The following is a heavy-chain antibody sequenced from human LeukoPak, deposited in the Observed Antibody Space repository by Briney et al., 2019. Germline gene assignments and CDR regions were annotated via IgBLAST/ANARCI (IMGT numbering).Heavy chain of an antibody. V-gene: IGHV3-23*01. Sequence: PGGSLRLSCAASGFTFSSYAMSWVRQAPGKGLEWVSAISGSGGSTYYADSVKGRFTISRDNSKNTLYLQMNSLRAEDTAVYYCAKGRRVVVAATHLGYYGMDVWGQGTTVTVSS. CDR3: AKGRRVVVAATHLGYYGMDV. CDR2: ISGSGGST. J-gene: IGHJ6*02. CDR1: GFTFSSYA. D-gene: IGHD2-15*01.